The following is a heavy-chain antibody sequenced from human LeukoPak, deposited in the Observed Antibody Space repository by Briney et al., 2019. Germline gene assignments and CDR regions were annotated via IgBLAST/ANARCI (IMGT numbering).Heavy chain of an antibody. J-gene: IGHJ6*03. V-gene: IGHV4-30-2*01. Sequence: PSETLSLTCTVSGGSISSGGYYWSWIRQPPGKGLEWIGYIYHSGSTYYNPSLKSRVTISVDRSKNQFSLKLSSVTAADTAVYYCARVRGGGGRGKGDYYYYYMDVWGKGTTVTVSS. CDR3: ARVRGGGGRGKGDYYYYYMDV. CDR1: GGSISSGGYY. CDR2: IYHSGST. D-gene: IGHD3-16*01.